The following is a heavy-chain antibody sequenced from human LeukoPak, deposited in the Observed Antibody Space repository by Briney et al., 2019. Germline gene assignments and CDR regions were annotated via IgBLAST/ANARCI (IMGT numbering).Heavy chain of an antibody. V-gene: IGHV3-23*01. CDR3: AKGQAGENYFDY. CDR2: ISGSGGST. Sequence: GGSLRLSCAASGFTFSSYAMSWVRQAPGKGLGWVSAISGSGGSTYYADSVKGRFTISRDNSKNTLYLQMNSLRAEDTAVYYCAKGQAGENYFDYWGQGTLVTVSS. J-gene: IGHJ4*02. CDR1: GFTFSSYA. D-gene: IGHD7-27*01.